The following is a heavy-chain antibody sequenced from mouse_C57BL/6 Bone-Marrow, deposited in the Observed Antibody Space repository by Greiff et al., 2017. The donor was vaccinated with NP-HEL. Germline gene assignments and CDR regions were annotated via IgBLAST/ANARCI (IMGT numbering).Heavy chain of an antibody. V-gene: IGHV1-76*01. Sequence: QVQLKQSGAELVRPGASVKLSCKASGYTFTDYYINWVKQRPGQGLEWIARIYPGSGNTYYNEKFKGKATLTAEKSSSTASMQLSSLTSEDSAVYFCARVTTVVDWYFDVWGTGTTVTVSS. J-gene: IGHJ1*03. CDR1: GYTFTDYY. CDR2: IYPGSGNT. D-gene: IGHD1-1*01. CDR3: ARVTTVVDWYFDV.